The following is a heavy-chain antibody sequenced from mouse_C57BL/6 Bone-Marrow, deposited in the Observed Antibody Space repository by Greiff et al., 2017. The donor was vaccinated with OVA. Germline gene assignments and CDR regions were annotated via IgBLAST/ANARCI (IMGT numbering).Heavy chain of an antibody. J-gene: IGHJ4*01. CDR1: GYTFTSHG. CDR2: IYPRSGNT. CDR3: ARGASRAYYAMDY. V-gene: IGHV1-81*01. D-gene: IGHD3-3*01. Sequence: LVESGAELARPGASVKLSCKASGYTFTSHGISWVKQRTGQGLEWIGEIYPRSGNTYYNEKFKGKATLTADKSSSTAYMELRSLTSEDSAVYFCARGASRAYYAMDYWGQGTSVTVSS.